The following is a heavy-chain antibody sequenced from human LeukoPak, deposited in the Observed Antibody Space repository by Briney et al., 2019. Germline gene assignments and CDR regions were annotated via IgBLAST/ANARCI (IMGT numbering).Heavy chain of an antibody. J-gene: IGHJ4*02. CDR2: IDNDGSST. Sequence: PGGSLRLSCAASGFTFSSYWMHWVRQAPGKGLVWVSRIDNDGSSTNYADSVKGRFTISRDNAKNTVYLQMNSLRAEDTAVYYCAYDYVRWGQGTLVTVSS. V-gene: IGHV3-74*01. CDR3: AYDYVR. D-gene: IGHD3-16*01. CDR1: GFTFSSYW.